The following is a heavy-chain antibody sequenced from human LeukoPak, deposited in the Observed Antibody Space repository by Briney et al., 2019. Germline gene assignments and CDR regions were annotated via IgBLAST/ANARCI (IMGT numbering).Heavy chain of an antibody. J-gene: IGHJ4*02. CDR1: GGSISSYY. CDR3: ARNSGSYLGYFDY. D-gene: IGHD1-26*01. Sequence: SETLSLTCTVSGGSISSYYWSWIRQPPGKGLEWIGSIYYSGSTYYNPSLKSRVTISVDTSKNQFSLKLSSVTAADTAVYYCARNSGSYLGYFDYWGQGTLVTVSS. V-gene: IGHV4-39*01. CDR2: IYYSGST.